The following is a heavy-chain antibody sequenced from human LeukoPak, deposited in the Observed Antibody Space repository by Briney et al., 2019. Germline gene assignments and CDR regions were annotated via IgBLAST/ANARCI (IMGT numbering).Heavy chain of an antibody. CDR1: GFTFSPYA. CDR2: ISGSGLST. V-gene: IGHV3-23*01. CDR3: AKDEAMLNFDY. J-gene: IGHJ4*02. Sequence: PGGSLRLSCAASGFTFSPYAINWVRQSPRKGLEWVSGISGSGLSTYYADSVKGRFTISRDNSKNTLYLQMNSLRAEDTAVYYCAKDEAMLNFDYWGQGTLVTVSS. D-gene: IGHD2-2*01.